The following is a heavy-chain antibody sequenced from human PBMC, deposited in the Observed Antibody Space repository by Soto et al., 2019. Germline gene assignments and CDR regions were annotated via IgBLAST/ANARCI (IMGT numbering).Heavy chain of an antibody. CDR3: ARDAVYNDGLWLVAY. Sequence: QPGGSLRLSCAASGFTFNYAMMWVRQAPGKGQEWVSGIVGDGSSIYYADSVKGRFTISRDNSKNTLYLQMNSLRVEDTAVYYCARDAVYNDGLWLVAYWGQGTLVTVSS. D-gene: IGHD1-1*01. CDR1: GFTFNYA. V-gene: IGHV3-23*01. J-gene: IGHJ4*02. CDR2: IVGDGSSI.